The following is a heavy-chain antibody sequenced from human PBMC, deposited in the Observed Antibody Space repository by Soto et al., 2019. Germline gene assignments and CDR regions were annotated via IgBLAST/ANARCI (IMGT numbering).Heavy chain of an antibody. CDR3: ARHYYGSGSYYSDYYYYYGMDV. Sequence: SETLSLTCAVYGGSFSGYYWSWIRQPPGKGLEWIGEINHSGSTNYNPSLKSRVTISVDTSKNQFSLKLSSVTAADTAVYYCARHYYGSGSYYSDYYYYYGMDVWGQGTTVTVSS. CDR2: INHSGST. D-gene: IGHD3-10*01. J-gene: IGHJ6*02. V-gene: IGHV4-34*01. CDR1: GGSFSGYY.